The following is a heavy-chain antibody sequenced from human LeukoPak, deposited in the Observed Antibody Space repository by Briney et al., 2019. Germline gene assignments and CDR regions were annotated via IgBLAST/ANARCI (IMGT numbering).Heavy chain of an antibody. Sequence: ASVKVSCKASGYTFTSYGISWVRQAPGQGLEWMGWISAYNGNTNYAQKLQGRLTMSTDTSTSTAYMELRSLRSDGTAVYYCARVALTTPNWFDPWGQGTLVTVSS. CDR1: GYTFTSYG. CDR3: ARVALTTPNWFDP. J-gene: IGHJ5*02. V-gene: IGHV1-18*01. CDR2: ISAYNGNT. D-gene: IGHD4-11*01.